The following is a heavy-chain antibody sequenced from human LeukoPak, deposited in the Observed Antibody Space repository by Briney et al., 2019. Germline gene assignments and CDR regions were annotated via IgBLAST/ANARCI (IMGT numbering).Heavy chain of an antibody. CDR2: IYYSGST. D-gene: IGHD2-2*01. CDR3: ARGYCSSTSCYAYNWFDP. J-gene: IGHJ5*02. V-gene: IGHV4-39*01. Sequence: SETLSLTCTVSGGSISSSSYYRGWIRQPPGKGLEWIGSIYYSGSTYYNPSLKSRVTISVDTSKNQFSLKLSSVTAADTAVYYCARGYCSSTSCYAYNWFDPWGQGTLVTVSS. CDR1: GGSISSSSYY.